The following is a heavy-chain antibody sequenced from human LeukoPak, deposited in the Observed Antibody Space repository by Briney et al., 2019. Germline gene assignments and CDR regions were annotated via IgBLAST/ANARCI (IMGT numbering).Heavy chain of an antibody. D-gene: IGHD2-2*01. CDR1: GGSFSGYY. J-gene: IGHJ6*02. CDR3: ARSSTRLHYYYYGMDV. CDR2: INHSGST. V-gene: IGHV4-34*01. Sequence: SETLSLTCAVYGGSFSGYYWSWIRQPPGKGLEWIGEINHSGSTNYNPSLKSRVTISVDTSKNQFSLKLRSVTAADKAVYYCARSSTRLHYYYYGMDVWGQGTTVTVSS.